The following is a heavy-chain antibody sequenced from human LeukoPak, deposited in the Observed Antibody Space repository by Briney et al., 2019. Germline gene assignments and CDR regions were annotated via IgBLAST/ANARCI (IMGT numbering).Heavy chain of an antibody. CDR2: ISSSSNYI. Sequence: KPGGSLRLSCAASGFTFSSYSMNWVRQAPGKGLEWVSSISSSSNYIYYADSLKGRFTVSRDNAKNSLYLQMNSPRAEDTAVYYCARGLVNYDFWGEDIWGQGTMVTVSS. CDR1: GFTFSSYS. V-gene: IGHV3-21*01. D-gene: IGHD3-3*01. CDR3: ARGLVNYDFWGEDI. J-gene: IGHJ3*02.